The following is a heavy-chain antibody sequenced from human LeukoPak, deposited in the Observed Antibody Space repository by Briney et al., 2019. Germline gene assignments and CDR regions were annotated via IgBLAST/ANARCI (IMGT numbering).Heavy chain of an antibody. CDR1: GLMFNTYV. CDR2: ISGTGGSV. J-gene: IGHJ4*02. CDR3: AKGHNKFYFDY. Sequence: PGGSLRLSCAASGLMFNTYVMSWVRQAPGKGLEWVSGISGTGGSVYYADSVRGRFTISRDNSKNTLSLQMNSLRAEDTAVYYCAKGHNKFYFDYWGQGALVTVSS. V-gene: IGHV3-23*01. D-gene: IGHD1-14*01.